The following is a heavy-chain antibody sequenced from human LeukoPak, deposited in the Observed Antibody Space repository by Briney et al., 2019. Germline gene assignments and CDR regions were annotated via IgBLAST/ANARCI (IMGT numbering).Heavy chain of an antibody. J-gene: IGHJ4*02. CDR1: GGSFSGYY. Sequence: KPSETLSLTCAVYGGSFSGYYWSWIRQPPGEGLEWIGEINHSGSTNYNPSLKSRVTISVDTSKNQFSLKLSSVTAADTAVYYCARVYCSSTSCYPYFDYWGQGTLVTVSS. D-gene: IGHD2-2*01. CDR3: ARVYCSSTSCYPYFDY. V-gene: IGHV4-34*01. CDR2: INHSGST.